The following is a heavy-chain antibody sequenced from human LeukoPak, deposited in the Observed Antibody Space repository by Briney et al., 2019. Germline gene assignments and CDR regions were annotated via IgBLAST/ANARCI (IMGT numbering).Heavy chain of an antibody. CDR3: GRDVSQNGVDV. J-gene: IGHJ6*02. V-gene: IGHV1-2*02. CDR2: IYPNSGGT. Sequence: GASVRVSCRASVYTFTDYYMHWVRQAPGQGLEWRGEIYPNSGGTNLAQKFQGRVTMTRDTSISTAYMELSSLNSDDTAVYYWGRDVSQNGVDVWGQGTMVTVSS. CDR1: VYTFTDYY.